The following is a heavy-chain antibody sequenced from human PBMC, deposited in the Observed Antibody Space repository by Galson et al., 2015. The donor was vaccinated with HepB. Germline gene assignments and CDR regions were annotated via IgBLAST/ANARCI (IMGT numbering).Heavy chain of an antibody. V-gene: IGHV4-34*01. J-gene: IGHJ4*02. CDR3: ARGPPGRFHFDY. CDR2: INHSGST. CDR1: GGSFSGYY. Sequence: ETLSLTCAVYGGSFSGYYWSWIRQPPGKGLEWIGEINHSGSTNYNPSLKSRVTISVDTSKNQFSLKLSSVTAADTAVYYCARGPPGRFHFDYWGQGTLVTVSS. D-gene: IGHD2-21*01.